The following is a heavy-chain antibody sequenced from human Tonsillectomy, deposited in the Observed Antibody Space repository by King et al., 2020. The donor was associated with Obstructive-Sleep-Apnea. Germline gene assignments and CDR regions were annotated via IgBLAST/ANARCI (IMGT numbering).Heavy chain of an antibody. D-gene: IGHD3-9*01. V-gene: IGHV4-59*01. CDR1: GGSISSYY. CDR2: ISNSGST. Sequence: VQLQESGPGLVKPSETLSLTCSVSGGSISSYYWSWIRQSPGKGLEWIGYISNSGSTNYNPSLTGRVTVSLDTSKDQFSLRLRSVTAADTAIYYCASAPYDILPGSQAYFNYWGQGTLVTVSS. J-gene: IGHJ4*02. CDR3: ASAPYDILPGSQAYFNY.